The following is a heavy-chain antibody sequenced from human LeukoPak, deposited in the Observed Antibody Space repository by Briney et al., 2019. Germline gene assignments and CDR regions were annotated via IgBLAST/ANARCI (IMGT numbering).Heavy chain of an antibody. CDR2: INHSGST. D-gene: IGHD2-2*01. Sequence: SETLSLTCAVYGGSFSGYYWSWIRQPPGKGLEWIGEINHSGSTNYNPSLKSRVTISVDTSKNQFSLKLSSVTAADTAVYYCAREPVVVPAAFDYWGQGTLVTVSS. J-gene: IGHJ4*02. CDR3: AREPVVVPAAFDY. CDR1: GGSFSGYY. V-gene: IGHV4-34*01.